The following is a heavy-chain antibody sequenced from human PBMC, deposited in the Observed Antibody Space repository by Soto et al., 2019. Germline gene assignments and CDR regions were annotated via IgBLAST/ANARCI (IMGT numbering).Heavy chain of an antibody. J-gene: IGHJ4*02. Sequence: QVQLVQSGAEVKKPGASVKVSCKSSGYTFTSYDINWVRQATGQGLEWLGWMNPNSGNTGYAQKFQGRVTMTRNTSISTAYLELSSLRSEDTAVYYCARGHSRGRLFWYWGPGTLVTVSS. CDR3: ARGHSRGRLFWY. V-gene: IGHV1-8*01. D-gene: IGHD3-22*01. CDR1: GYTFTSYD. CDR2: MNPNSGNT.